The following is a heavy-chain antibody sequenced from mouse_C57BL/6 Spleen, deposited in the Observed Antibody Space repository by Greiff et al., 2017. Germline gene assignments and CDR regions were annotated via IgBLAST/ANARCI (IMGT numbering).Heavy chain of an antibody. CDR1: GYSITSGYY. V-gene: IGHV3-6*01. J-gene: IGHJ2*01. D-gene: IGHD2-12*01. CDR3: ARYSTTTYY. Sequence: EVKLMESGPGLVKPSQSLSLTCSVTGYSITSGYYWNWIRQFPGNKLEWMGYISYDGSNNYNPSLKNRISITRDTSKNQFFLKLNSVTTEDTATYYCARYSTTTYYWGQGTTLTVSS. CDR2: ISYDGSN.